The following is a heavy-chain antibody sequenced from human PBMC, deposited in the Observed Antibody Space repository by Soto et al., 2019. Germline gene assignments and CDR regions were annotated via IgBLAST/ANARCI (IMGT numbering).Heavy chain of an antibody. CDR2: IYYSGST. J-gene: IGHJ4*02. V-gene: IGHV4-61*01. D-gene: IGHD3-22*01. Sequence: PSETLSLNCTVSGGSVSSGSYYWSWIRQPPGKGLEWIGYIYYSGSTNYNPSLKSRVTISVDTSKNQFSLKLSSVTAADTAVYYCAREAYYYDSSGYSYYFDYWGQGTLVTVSS. CDR1: GGSVSSGSYY. CDR3: AREAYYYDSSGYSYYFDY.